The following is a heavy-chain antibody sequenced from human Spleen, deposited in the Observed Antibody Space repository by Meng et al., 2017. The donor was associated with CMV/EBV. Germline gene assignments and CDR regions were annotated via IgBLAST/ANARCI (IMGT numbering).Heavy chain of an antibody. Sequence: YPCTDYYMHWVRQAPGQGLEWMGWINPNTGGTKYAQKFQGRVTVTRDTSINTAYMELRRLRSDDTAVYFCARERIQLWEDPSTYFDYWGQGTLVTVSS. D-gene: IGHD5-18*01. CDR3: ARERIQLWEDPSTYFDY. J-gene: IGHJ4*02. V-gene: IGHV1-2*02. CDR2: INPNTGGT. CDR1: YPCTDYY.